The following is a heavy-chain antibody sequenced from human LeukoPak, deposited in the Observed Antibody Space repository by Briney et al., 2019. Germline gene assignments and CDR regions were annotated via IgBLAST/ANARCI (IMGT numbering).Heavy chain of an antibody. D-gene: IGHD3-22*01. CDR2: IYPGDSDT. Sequence: GESLKISCKGSGYSFTSYWIGWVRQMPGKGLEWMGIIYPGDSDTRYSPSFQGQVTISADKSISTAYLQWSSPKASDTAMYYCARLNYYDSSGYHGWFDPWGQGTLVTVSS. V-gene: IGHV5-51*01. J-gene: IGHJ5*02. CDR1: GYSFTSYW. CDR3: ARLNYYDSSGYHGWFDP.